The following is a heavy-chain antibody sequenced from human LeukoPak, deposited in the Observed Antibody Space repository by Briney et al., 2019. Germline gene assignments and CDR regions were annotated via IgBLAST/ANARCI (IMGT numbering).Heavy chain of an antibody. CDR1: GYTFSSYG. CDR2: ISAYSGNT. D-gene: IGHD3-22*01. Sequence: ASVKVSCEAFGYTFSSYGISWVRQAPGQGLEWMGWISAYSGNTNYAQKLQVRVTMTADTSTNTAYMELRSLRSDDTAVYYCARGHPGYYDNSGYLPLDYWGQGTLVTASS. CDR3: ARGHPGYYDNSGYLPLDY. V-gene: IGHV1-18*01. J-gene: IGHJ4*02.